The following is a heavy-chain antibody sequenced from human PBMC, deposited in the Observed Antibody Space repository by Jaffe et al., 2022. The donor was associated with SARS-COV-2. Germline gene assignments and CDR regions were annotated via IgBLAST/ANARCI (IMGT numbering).Heavy chain of an antibody. CDR1: GFSISKSA. Sequence: EVQLLESGGGLVQPGGSLRLSCAASGFSISKSAMSWVRQAPGKGLEWVSGFSGSGDSTFYADSVQGRFTISRDSSKNTLYLQMSSLRADDAAIYYCAKSRSSGWRIFDFWGQGTLITVSS. CDR2: FSGSGDST. V-gene: IGHV3-23*01. J-gene: IGHJ4*02. D-gene: IGHD6-19*01. CDR3: AKSRSSGWRIFDF.